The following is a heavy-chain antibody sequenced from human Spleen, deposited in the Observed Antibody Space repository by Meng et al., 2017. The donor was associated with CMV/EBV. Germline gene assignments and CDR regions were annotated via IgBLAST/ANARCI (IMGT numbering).Heavy chain of an antibody. Sequence: VKVSCKASGGTFSNHAISWVRQAPGQGLEYVGMIIPLVATPQYAQKFQGKLTITTDKSTNTVYMELSSLRFEDTAMYYCVKEEGFDNWGQGTLVTVSS. CDR2: IIPLVATP. CDR1: GGTFSNHA. J-gene: IGHJ4*02. V-gene: IGHV1-69*04. CDR3: VKEEGFDN.